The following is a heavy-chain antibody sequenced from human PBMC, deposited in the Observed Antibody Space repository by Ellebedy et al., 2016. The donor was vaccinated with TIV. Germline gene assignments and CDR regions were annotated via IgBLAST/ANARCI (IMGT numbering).Heavy chain of an antibody. J-gene: IGHJ6*03. V-gene: IGHV4-59*13. Sequence: SETLSLXXTVSGGSISSYYWSWIRQPPGKGLEWIGYIYYSGSTNYNPSLKSRVTISVDTSKNQFSLKLSSVTAADTAVYYCARSCSSTSCYFHGYYMDVWGKGTTVTVSS. CDR1: GGSISSYY. D-gene: IGHD2-2*01. CDR3: ARSCSSTSCYFHGYYMDV. CDR2: IYYSGST.